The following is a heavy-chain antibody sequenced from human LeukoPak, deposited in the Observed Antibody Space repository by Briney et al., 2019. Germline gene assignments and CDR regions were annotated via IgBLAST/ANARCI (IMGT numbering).Heavy chain of an antibody. CDR1: GGSISSGSYY. Sequence: SQTLSLTCTVSGGSISSGSYYWSWIRQPAGKGLEWIGRIYTSGSTNYNPSLKSRVTISVDTSKNQFSLKLSSVTAADTAVYYCARAWLGHLHDYWGQGTLVTVSS. CDR3: ARAWLGHLHDY. D-gene: IGHD6-19*01. CDR2: IYTSGST. V-gene: IGHV4-61*02. J-gene: IGHJ4*02.